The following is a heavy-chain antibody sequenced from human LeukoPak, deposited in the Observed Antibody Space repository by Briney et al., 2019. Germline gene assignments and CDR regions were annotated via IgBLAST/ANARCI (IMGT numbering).Heavy chain of an antibody. CDR2: INPNSGGT. CDR1: GYTFTGYY. J-gene: IGHJ4*02. D-gene: IGHD5-24*01. CDR3: ARVELGSGDGYGDY. Sequence: GASVTVSCKASGYTFTGYYMHWVRQAPGQGLEWMGWINPNSGGTNYAQKFQGRVTMTRDTSISTAYMELSRLRSDDTAVYYCARVELGSGDGYGDYWGQGTLVTVSS. V-gene: IGHV1-2*02.